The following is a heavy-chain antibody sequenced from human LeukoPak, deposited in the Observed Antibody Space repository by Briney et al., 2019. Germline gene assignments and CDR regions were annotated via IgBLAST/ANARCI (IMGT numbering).Heavy chain of an antibody. V-gene: IGHV3-23*01. Sequence: GGSLRLSCAASGLTFSNYGMSWVRQAPGKGLEWVSSITGGGGSTYVDSVKDRFTISRDNSKYTLYLQMSSLSAEATAVYYCAKNLLGSAAYSWYFDLWGRGTLVTVSS. CDR2: ITGGGGST. CDR1: GLTFSNYG. D-gene: IGHD2-15*01. J-gene: IGHJ2*01. CDR3: AKNLLGSAAYSWYFDL.